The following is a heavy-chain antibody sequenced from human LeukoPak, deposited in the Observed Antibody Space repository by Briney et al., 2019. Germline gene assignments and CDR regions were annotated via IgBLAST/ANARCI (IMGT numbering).Heavy chain of an antibody. CDR3: ARPYDSSGNDLGY. Sequence: GASVKVSCKASGYTFTNYGISWVRQAPGQGLEWMGWISAYDGNTNYLQKLQGRVTMTTDTSTSTAYMELWSLRSDDTAVYYCARPYDSSGNDLGYWGQGTLVTVSS. CDR2: ISAYDGNT. D-gene: IGHD3-22*01. J-gene: IGHJ4*02. CDR1: GYTFTNYG. V-gene: IGHV1-18*01.